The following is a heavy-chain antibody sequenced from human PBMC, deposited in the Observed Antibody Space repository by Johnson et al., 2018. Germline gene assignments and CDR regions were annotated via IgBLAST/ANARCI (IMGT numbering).Heavy chain of an antibody. Sequence: VQLVESGGGLVQPDRSLRLSCTASGFSFNDYAMYWVRQGPGKGLEWVSGISWNSGRLVYADSVKGRFTIYRDNATNSLYLQMDNLRVEDTAFYYCAKGVTGFGEVFLGYFDSWGQGTLVTVSS. CDR3: AKGVTGFGEVFLGYFDS. CDR2: ISWNSGRL. J-gene: IGHJ4*02. D-gene: IGHD3-10*01. CDR1: GFSFNDYA. V-gene: IGHV3-9*01.